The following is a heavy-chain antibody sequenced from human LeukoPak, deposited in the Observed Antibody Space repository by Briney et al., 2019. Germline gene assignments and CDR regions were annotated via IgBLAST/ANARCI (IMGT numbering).Heavy chain of an antibody. Sequence: GASVKVSCKASGYTFTYFGLNWVRQATGQGLEWMGWMNPNSGNTGYAQKFQGRVTMTRSTSISTAYMELSSLRFEDTAVYYCTRSVRNGHIDYWGQGTLVTVSS. CDR1: GYTFTYFG. J-gene: IGHJ4*02. D-gene: IGHD2-21*01. CDR3: TRSVRNGHIDY. CDR2: MNPNSGNT. V-gene: IGHV1-8*02.